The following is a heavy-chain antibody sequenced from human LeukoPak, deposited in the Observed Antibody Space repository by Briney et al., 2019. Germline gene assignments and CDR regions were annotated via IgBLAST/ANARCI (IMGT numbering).Heavy chain of an antibody. V-gene: IGHV1-8*02. CDR2: INPNSGNT. D-gene: IGHD3-10*01. J-gene: IGHJ5*02. CDR1: GYTFTGYY. CDR3: AKRYRQYGSGSYGWFDP. Sequence: GASVKVSCKASGYTFTGYYMHWVRQAPGQGLEWMGWINPNSGNTGYAQKFQGRVTMTRNTSISTAYMELSSLRSEDTAVYYCAKRYRQYGSGSYGWFDPWGQGTLVTVSS.